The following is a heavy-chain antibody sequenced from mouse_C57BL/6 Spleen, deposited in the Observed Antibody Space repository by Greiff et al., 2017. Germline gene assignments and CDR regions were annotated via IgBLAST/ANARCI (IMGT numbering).Heavy chain of an antibody. CDR1: GYAFSSSW. J-gene: IGHJ4*01. CDR2: IYPGDGDT. CDR3: ARARSYYGPYAMDY. Sequence: QVQLQQSGPELVKPGASVKISCKASGYAFSSSWMNWVKQRPGKGLEWIGRIYPGDGDTNYNGKFKGKATLTADKSSSTAYMQLSSLTSEDSAVYFCARARSYYGPYAMDYWGQGTSVTVSS. D-gene: IGHD1-1*01. V-gene: IGHV1-82*01.